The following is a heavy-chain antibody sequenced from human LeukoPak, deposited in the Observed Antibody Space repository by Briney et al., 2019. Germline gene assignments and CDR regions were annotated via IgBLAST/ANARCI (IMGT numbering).Heavy chain of an antibody. J-gene: IGHJ4*02. V-gene: IGHV3-72*01. CDR3: ASQAKCSGGSCYGY. Sequence: GGSLRLSCAASGFTFSDHYMDWVRQAPGQGLEWVGRIRDKVNSYTTQYAASVKGRFTIPRDDSKNSLYLQMNSLKTEDTAVYFCASQAKCSGGSCYGYWGQGTLVTVSS. D-gene: IGHD2-15*01. CDR2: IRDKVNSYTT. CDR1: GFTFSDHY.